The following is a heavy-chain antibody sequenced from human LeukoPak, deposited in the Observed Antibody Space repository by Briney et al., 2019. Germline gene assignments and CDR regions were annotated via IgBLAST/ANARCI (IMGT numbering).Heavy chain of an antibody. J-gene: IGHJ4*02. D-gene: IGHD3-9*01. CDR2: INTDGSST. Sequence: GGSLRLSCAASGFTFSSSWIHWVRQAPGKGLVWVSHINTDGSSTTYADSVKGRFTISRDNAKNTLYLQMNSLRAEDTAVYYCAKDGPKYYDILTGYSPDYWGQGTLVTVSS. CDR3: AKDGPKYYDILTGYSPDY. V-gene: IGHV3-74*01. CDR1: GFTFSSSW.